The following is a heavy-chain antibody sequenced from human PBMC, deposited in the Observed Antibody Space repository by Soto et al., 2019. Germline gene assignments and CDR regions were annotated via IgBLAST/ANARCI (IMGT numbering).Heavy chain of an antibody. Sequence: QVQLVQSGAQVKKPGSSVKVSCKASGDSFSTYAVSWVRQAPGQGLEWMGKIIPLLRSTTYAQKFRGRVTITADETTSTAYTYLTSLTAEDTAVYYCATDSGIVAVPAAMGFDYWGQGTLVTVSS. CDR2: IIPLLRST. J-gene: IGHJ4*02. CDR1: GDSFSTYA. V-gene: IGHV1-69*11. D-gene: IGHD2-2*01. CDR3: ATDSGIVAVPAAMGFDY.